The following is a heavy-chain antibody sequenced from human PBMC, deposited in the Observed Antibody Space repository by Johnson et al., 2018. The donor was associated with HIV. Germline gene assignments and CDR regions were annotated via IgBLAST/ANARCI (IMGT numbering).Heavy chain of an antibody. V-gene: IGHV3-74*01. Sequence: VQLVESGGGLAQPGGSLILSCAASGFTFSSYWMHWVRQAPGKGPVWVSRISSDGSSTYYADSLKGRFTSSRDNSTNTLYLQINSLGAEDTAVYYCARGITMIVVVKGDAFDIWGQGTMVTVSS. CDR2: ISSDGSST. D-gene: IGHD3-22*01. CDR3: ARGITMIVVVKGDAFDI. CDR1: GFTFSSYW. J-gene: IGHJ3*02.